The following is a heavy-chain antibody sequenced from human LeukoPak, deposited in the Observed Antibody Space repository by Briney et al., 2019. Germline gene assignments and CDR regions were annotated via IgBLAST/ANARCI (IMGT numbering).Heavy chain of an antibody. D-gene: IGHD3-16*01. Sequence: ASVKVSCKVSGYTLTELSMHWVRQAPGKGLEWMGGFDPEDGETIYAQKFQGRVTMTEDTSTDTAYMELSSLRSEDTAVYYYATAYNYDLLEYFDLWGRGTLVTVSS. J-gene: IGHJ2*01. CDR2: FDPEDGET. CDR3: ATAYNYDLLEYFDL. V-gene: IGHV1-24*01. CDR1: GYTLTELS.